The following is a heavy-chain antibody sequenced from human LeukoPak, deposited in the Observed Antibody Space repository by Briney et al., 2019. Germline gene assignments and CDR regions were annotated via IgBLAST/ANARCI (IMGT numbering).Heavy chain of an antibody. J-gene: IGHJ6*02. CDR2: INHSGST. D-gene: IGHD3-10*01. V-gene: IGHV4-34*01. CDR1: GGSFSGYY. CDR3: AREARVRGVIRYYCGMDV. Sequence: PSETLSLTCAVYGGSFSGYYWSWIRQPPGKGLEWIGEINHSGSTNYNPSLKSRVTISVDTSKNQFSLKLSSVTAADTAVYYCAREARVRGVIRYYCGMDVWGQGTTVTVSS.